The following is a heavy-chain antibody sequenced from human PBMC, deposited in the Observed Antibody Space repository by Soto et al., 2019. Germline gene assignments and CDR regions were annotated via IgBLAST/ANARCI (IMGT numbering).Heavy chain of an antibody. CDR3: ARAPYDFWSGYHNGMDV. D-gene: IGHD3-3*01. J-gene: IGHJ6*02. CDR1: GGSISSGGYS. CDR2: IYHSGST. Sequence: PSETLSLTCAVSGGSISSGGYSWSWIRQPPGKGLEWIGYIYHSGSTYYNPSLKSRVTISVDRSKNQFSLKLSSVTAADTAVYYCARAPYDFWSGYHNGMDVWGQGTTVTVSS. V-gene: IGHV4-30-2*01.